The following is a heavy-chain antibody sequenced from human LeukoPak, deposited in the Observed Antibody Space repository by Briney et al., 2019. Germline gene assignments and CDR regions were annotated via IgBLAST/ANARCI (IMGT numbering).Heavy chain of an antibody. CDR3: ARYLYQQQLYFQH. CDR2: IYYSGST. V-gene: IGHV4-39*01. J-gene: IGHJ1*01. CDR1: GGSISSSSYY. Sequence: PSETLSLTCTVSGGSISSSSYYWGWIRQPPGKGLEWIGSIYYSGSTYYNPSLKSRVTISVDTSKNQFSLKLSSVTAADTAVYYCARYLYQQQLYFQHWGQGTLVTVSS. D-gene: IGHD6-13*01.